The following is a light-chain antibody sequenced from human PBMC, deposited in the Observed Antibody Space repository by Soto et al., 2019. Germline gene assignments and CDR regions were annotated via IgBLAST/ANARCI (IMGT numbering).Light chain of an antibody. V-gene: IGKV3-15*01. CDR3: QQYNNWLT. CDR2: DAS. Sequence: EIVMTQSPATLSVSPGERATLSCRASQSVSNNLAWYQQKRGQAPRLLIYDASTRATGIPVRFSGSGSGTEFTLTISSLQSEDFAVYYCQQYNNWLTFGGGTKVEIK. CDR1: QSVSNN. J-gene: IGKJ4*01.